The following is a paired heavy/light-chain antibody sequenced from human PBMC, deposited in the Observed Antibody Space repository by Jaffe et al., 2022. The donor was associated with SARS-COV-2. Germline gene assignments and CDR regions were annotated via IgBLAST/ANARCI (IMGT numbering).Heavy chain of an antibody. CDR2: ISPYNGNT. V-gene: IGHV1-18*01. J-gene: IGHJ4*02. Sequence: QVQLVQSGAEMKKPGASVKVSCKASGYTFTNYGISWVRQAPGQGLEWMGWISPYNGNTYYTQKLQGRVTLTTETSTSTAYMELRSLRSDDTAVYFCARDVRDGHNYDSPYFDYWGQGTLVTVSS. D-gene: IGHD3-9*01. CDR1: GYTFTNYG. CDR3: ARDVRDGHNYDSPYFDY.
Light chain of an antibody. CDR3: QSSDSSGTYPRV. CDR1: ALPKQY. V-gene: IGLV3-25*03. J-gene: IGLJ3*02. CDR2: KDS. Sequence: SYELTQPPSVSVSPGQTARMTCSGDALPKQYAYWYQQKPGQAPVLVIYKDSERPSGIPERFSGSSSGTTVTLTISGVQAEDEADYYCQSSDSSGTYPRVFGGGTKLTVL.